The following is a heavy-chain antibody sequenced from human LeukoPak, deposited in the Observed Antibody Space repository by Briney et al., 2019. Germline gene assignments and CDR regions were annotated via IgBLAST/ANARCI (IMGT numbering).Heavy chain of an antibody. V-gene: IGHV3-30*09. J-gene: IGHJ4*02. CDR2: ISYDGSNK. D-gene: IGHD2-2*02. Sequence: GRSLRLSCAASGFTFSSYDMHWVRQAPGKGLEWVAVISYDGSNKYYADSVKGRFGISRDNSKNTVYLQMNSLRVEDTAVYYCARANTPFADYWGQGTLVTVSS. CDR1: GFTFSSYD. CDR3: ARANTPFADY.